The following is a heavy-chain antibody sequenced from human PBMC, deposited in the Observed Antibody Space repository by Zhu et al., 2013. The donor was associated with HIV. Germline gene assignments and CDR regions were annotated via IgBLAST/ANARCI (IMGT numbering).Heavy chain of an antibody. CDR3: AREDSNRSYYYYYVMDV. CDR1: GYTFTGHY. J-gene: IGHJ6*02. D-gene: IGHD4-4*01. CDR2: INPNSGGT. Sequence: QVQLVQSGAEVRKPGASVKVSCKASGYTFTGHYMHWVRQAPGQGLEWMGWINPNSGGTNYAQKFQGRVTMTRDTSISTAYMELSRLRSDDTAVYYCAREDSNRSYYYYYVMDVWGQGTTVTVSS. V-gene: IGHV1-2*02.